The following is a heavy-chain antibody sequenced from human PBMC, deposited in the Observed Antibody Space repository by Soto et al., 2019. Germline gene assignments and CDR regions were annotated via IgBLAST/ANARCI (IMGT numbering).Heavy chain of an antibody. CDR2: INHSGST. CDR3: ARVTSEDRSTISGVVIGTMDV. Sequence: PSETLSLTCAVYGGSFSGYYWSWIRQPPGKGLEWIGEINHSGSTNYNPSLKSRVTISVDTSKNQFSLKLSSVTAADTAVYYCARVTSEDRSTISGVVIGTMDVWGQGTTVTV. CDR1: GGSFSGYY. D-gene: IGHD3-3*01. V-gene: IGHV4-34*01. J-gene: IGHJ6*02.